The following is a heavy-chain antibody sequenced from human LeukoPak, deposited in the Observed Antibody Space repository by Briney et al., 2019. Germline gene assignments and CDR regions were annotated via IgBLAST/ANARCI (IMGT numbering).Heavy chain of an antibody. Sequence: PGGSLRLSCAASGFTFSSYSMNWVRQAPGKGLEWVSSISSSSSYIYYADSVKGRFTISRDNAKNSLYLQMNSLRAEDTAVYYCAREWHIAVAGFDYWGQGTLVTVSS. CDR1: GFTFSSYS. J-gene: IGHJ4*02. CDR3: AREWHIAVAGFDY. V-gene: IGHV3-21*01. D-gene: IGHD6-19*01. CDR2: ISSSSSYI.